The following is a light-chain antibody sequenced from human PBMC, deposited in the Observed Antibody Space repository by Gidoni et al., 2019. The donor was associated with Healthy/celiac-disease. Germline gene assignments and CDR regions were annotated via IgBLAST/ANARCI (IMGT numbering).Light chain of an antibody. V-gene: IGKV1-NL1*01. J-gene: IGKJ1*01. CDR2: AAS. CDR3: QQYYSTPRT. Sequence: IQLTHSPSSLSASVGDRVTITCRASQGISNSLAWYQQKPGKAPKLLLYAASRLESGVPSRFSGSGSGTDYTLTISSLQPEDFATYYCQQYYSTPRTFGQGTKVEIK. CDR1: QGISNS.